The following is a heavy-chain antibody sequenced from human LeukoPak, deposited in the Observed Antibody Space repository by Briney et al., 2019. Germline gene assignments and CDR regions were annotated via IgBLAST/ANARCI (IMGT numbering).Heavy chain of an antibody. CDR3: AKAPALGITIFGVVIIGSNYYYGMDV. Sequence: GGSLRLSCAASGVTFSSYTMHWVRQAPGKGLEWVAVISYDGSNKYYADSVKGRFTISRDNSKNTLYLQMNSLRAEDTAVYYCAKAPALGITIFGVVIIGSNYYYGMDVWGQGTTVTASS. CDR1: GVTFSSYT. J-gene: IGHJ6*02. V-gene: IGHV3-30*04. D-gene: IGHD3-3*01. CDR2: ISYDGSNK.